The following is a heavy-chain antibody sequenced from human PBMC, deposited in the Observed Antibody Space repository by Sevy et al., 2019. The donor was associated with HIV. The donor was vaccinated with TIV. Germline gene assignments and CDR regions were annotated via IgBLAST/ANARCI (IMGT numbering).Heavy chain of an antibody. CDR2: FDPEDDET. V-gene: IGHV1-24*01. J-gene: IGHJ4*02. D-gene: IGHD3-22*01. CDR1: GYTLTELS. CDR3: ATTKDYYDSSSYPFDY. Sequence: ASVKVSCKVSGYTLTELSMHWVRQAPGKGLEWMGTFDPEDDETIYAQKFQGRVTMTKDTSTDTAYMELSSLRSEDTAVYYCATTKDYYDSSSYPFDYWGQGTLVTVSS.